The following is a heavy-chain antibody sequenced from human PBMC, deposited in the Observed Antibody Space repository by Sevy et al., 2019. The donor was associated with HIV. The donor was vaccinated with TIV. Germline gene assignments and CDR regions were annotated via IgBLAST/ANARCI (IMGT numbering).Heavy chain of an antibody. CDR3: TRVGSLWYFDL. Sequence: GGSLRLSCAASGFTFSDHYMDWVRQAPGKGLEWVGRVRKKVNSYTTEYAASVKDRFTISREDSQNSLYLQMNSPKTEDTAVYYCTRVGSLWYFDLWGRGTLVTVSS. CDR2: VRKKVNSYTT. V-gene: IGHV3-72*01. J-gene: IGHJ2*01. CDR1: GFTFSDHY. D-gene: IGHD3-10*01.